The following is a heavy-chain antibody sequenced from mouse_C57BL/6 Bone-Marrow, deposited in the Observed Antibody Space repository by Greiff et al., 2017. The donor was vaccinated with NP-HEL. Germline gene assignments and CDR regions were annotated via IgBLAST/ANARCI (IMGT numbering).Heavy chain of an antibody. D-gene: IGHD2-4*01. Sequence: QVQLQQPGAELVKPGASVKMSCKASGYTFTSYWITWVKQRPGQGLEWIGDIYPGSGSTNYNEKFKSKATLTVDTSSSTAYMQLSSLTSEDSAVYYCARSGYDYDRGAWFAYWGQGTLVTVSA. J-gene: IGHJ3*01. CDR1: GYTFTSYW. CDR2: IYPGSGST. CDR3: ARSGYDYDRGAWFAY. V-gene: IGHV1-55*01.